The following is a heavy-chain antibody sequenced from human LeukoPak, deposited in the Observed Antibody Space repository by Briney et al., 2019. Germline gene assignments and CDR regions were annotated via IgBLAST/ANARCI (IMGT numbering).Heavy chain of an antibody. V-gene: IGHV4-31*03. CDR2: IYYSGST. Sequence: SQTLSLTCTVSGGSISSGGYYWSWIRQHPGKGLEWIGYIYYSGSTNYNPSLKSRVTISVDTSKKQFSLKLSSVTATDTAVYYCARSDYDYYGMDVWGQGTTVTVSS. CDR3: ARSDYDYYGMDV. CDR1: GGSISSGGYY. J-gene: IGHJ6*02.